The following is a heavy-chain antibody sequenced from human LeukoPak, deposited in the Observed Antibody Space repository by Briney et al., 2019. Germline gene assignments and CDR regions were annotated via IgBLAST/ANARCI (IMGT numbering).Heavy chain of an antibody. D-gene: IGHD6-13*01. CDR3: ARDLRAAYSSSWWFDP. CDR1: GGSISSGGYY. CDR2: IYYSGST. Sequence: SETLSFTCTVSGGSISSGGYYWSWIRQHPGKGLEWIGYIYYSGSTYYNPSLKSRVTISVDTSKNQFSLKLSSVTAADTAVYYCARDLRAAYSSSWWFDPWGQGTLVTVSS. V-gene: IGHV4-31*03. J-gene: IGHJ5*02.